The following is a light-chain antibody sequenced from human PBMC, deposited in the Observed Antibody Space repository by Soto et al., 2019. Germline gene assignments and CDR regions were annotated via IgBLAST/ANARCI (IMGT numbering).Light chain of an antibody. CDR2: EFT. Sequence: QSALTQPPSASGSPGQSVTISCTGTSSDVGGHNYVSWYQQRPAKAPKLISYEFTQRPSGVSDRCSGSKSGNTATLTVSGLQAEAEADYPCSSYAGINTLVFGGGTKLTVL. CDR3: SSYAGINTLV. CDR1: SSDVGGHNY. J-gene: IGLJ2*01. V-gene: IGLV2-8*01.